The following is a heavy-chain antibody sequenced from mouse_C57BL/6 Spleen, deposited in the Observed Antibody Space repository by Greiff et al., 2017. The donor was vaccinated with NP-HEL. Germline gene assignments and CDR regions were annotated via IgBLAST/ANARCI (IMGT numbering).Heavy chain of an antibody. J-gene: IGHJ2*01. Sequence: QVQLQQPGAELVKPGASVKVSCKASGYTFTSYWMHWVKQRPGQGLEWIGRIHPSDSDTNYNQKFKGKATLTVDKSSSTAYMQLSSLTSGDSAVSYCARGRGGTGNFDYWGQGTTLTVSS. CDR2: IHPSDSDT. CDR1: GYTFTSYW. D-gene: IGHD4-1*01. V-gene: IGHV1-74*01. CDR3: ARGRGGTGNFDY.